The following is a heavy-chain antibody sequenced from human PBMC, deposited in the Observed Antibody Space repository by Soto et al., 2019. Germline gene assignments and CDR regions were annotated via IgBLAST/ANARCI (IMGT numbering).Heavy chain of an antibody. J-gene: IGHJ6*03. CDR2: ISAYNGNT. Sequence: ASVKVSCKASGYTFTYYGLTWVRQAPGQGLEWMGWISAYNGNTNYAQKLQGRVSMTTDTSTTTAYMELRSLRSDDTAVYYCARGRGVVVVAATRYHYYYMAVRGKGTTVTVSS. CDR3: ARGRGVVVVAATRYHYYYMAV. V-gene: IGHV1-18*01. CDR1: GYTFTYYG. D-gene: IGHD2-15*01.